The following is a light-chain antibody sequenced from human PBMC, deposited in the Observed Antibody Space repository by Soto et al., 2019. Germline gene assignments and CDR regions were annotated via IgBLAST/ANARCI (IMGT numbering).Light chain of an antibody. CDR1: SSDIGAFTS. CDR3: SSFSRTTTLVV. CDR2: DII. J-gene: IGLJ2*01. Sequence: QSALTQPASVSGSPGQSITISCTGTSSDIGAFTSVSWYQQHPGKAPKLIIYDIIHRPSGVSDRFSGSKSVNTASLTVSGLQPEDEDNYYGSSFSRTTTLVVFGGGTKLTVL. V-gene: IGLV2-14*03.